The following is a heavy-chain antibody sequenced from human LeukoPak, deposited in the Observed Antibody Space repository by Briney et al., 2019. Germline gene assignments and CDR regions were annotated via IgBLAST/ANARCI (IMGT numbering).Heavy chain of an antibody. D-gene: IGHD3-22*01. CDR2: ISSSSSTI. Sequence: GGSLRLSCAASGFTFSSYGMTWVRQAPGKGLEWVSYISSSSSTIYYADSVKGRFTISRDNAKNSLYLQMNSLRAEDTAVYYCAREITYYYDSSGNKGAFDIWGQGTMVTVSS. CDR1: GFTFSSYG. V-gene: IGHV3-48*04. CDR3: AREITYYYDSSGNKGAFDI. J-gene: IGHJ3*02.